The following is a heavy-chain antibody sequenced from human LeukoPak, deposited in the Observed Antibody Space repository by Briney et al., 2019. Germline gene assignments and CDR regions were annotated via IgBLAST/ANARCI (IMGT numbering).Heavy chain of an antibody. CDR3: AKDPIFSGSYGVFDY. Sequence: PGGSLRLSCAASGFTLSNVWMNWVRQAPGKGLEWVSTIIDSGNSIYYADSVEGRFTISRDNSKNTLYLQMNSLRAGDTAVYYCAKDPIFSGSYGVFDYWGQGTLVTVSS. J-gene: IGHJ4*02. V-gene: IGHV3-23*01. CDR1: GFTLSNVW. CDR2: IIDSGNSI. D-gene: IGHD1-26*01.